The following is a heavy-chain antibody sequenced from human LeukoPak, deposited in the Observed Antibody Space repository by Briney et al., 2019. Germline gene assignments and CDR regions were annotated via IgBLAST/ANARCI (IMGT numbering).Heavy chain of an antibody. CDR1: GYTFTNYA. J-gene: IGHJ6*02. CDR2: INLGNGDT. D-gene: IGHD2-15*01. CDR3: ARERWHCRVNCYSVYYYALDV. V-gene: IGHV1-3*01. Sequence: GASVKVSCKGSGYTFTNYAVHWVRQAPGQRLEWLGWINLGNGDTKYSQNFQGRVTVTSDTSAATAYVELNSLTSEDTAVYYCARERWHCRVNCYSVYYYALDVWGQGTTVTVSS.